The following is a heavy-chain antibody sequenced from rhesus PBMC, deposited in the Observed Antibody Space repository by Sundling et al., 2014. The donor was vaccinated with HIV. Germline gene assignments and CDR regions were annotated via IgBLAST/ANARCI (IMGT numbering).Heavy chain of an antibody. Sequence: QVQLVQSGTDVKKPGASVKVSCKASGFTFGSYGINWVRQAPGQGLEWMGMIIPLDGTTNYAEKFQDRVTITADMSTKTAYMEVNSLRSEDTAVYYCARGRYDYGLDSWGQGVVVTVSS. D-gene: IGHD1-1*01. CDR3: ARGRYDYGLDS. J-gene: IGHJ6*01. V-gene: IGHV1-198*02. CDR2: IIPLDGTT. CDR1: GFTFGSYG.